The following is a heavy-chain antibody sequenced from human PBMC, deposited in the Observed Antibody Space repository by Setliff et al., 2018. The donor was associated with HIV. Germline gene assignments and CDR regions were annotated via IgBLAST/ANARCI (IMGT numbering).Heavy chain of an antibody. V-gene: IGHV4-4*08. J-gene: IGHJ4*02. CDR3: AAATTLDY. CDR1: GGSISSYH. Sequence: PSETLSLTCRVSGGSISSYHWSWIRQPPGKGLEWIGHIYKSGSANYSPSLKGRVTISADTSRNQFSLKVTSVTAADTAVYYCAAATTLDYWGQGTLVTVSS. CDR2: IYKSGSA. D-gene: IGHD1-26*01.